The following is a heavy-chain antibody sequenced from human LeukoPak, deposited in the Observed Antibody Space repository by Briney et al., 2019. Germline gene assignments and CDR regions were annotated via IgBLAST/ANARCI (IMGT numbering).Heavy chain of an antibody. D-gene: IGHD1-26*01. CDR1: GFSLSTSGMC. CDR3: ARIIRGSCSLWAFDI. V-gene: IGHV2-70*11. J-gene: IGHJ3*02. CDR2: IDWDDDK. Sequence: SGPALVKPTQTLTLTYTFSGFSLSTSGMCVSWIRQPPGKALEWLARIDWDDDKYYITSLKTRLFISKDTSKNQVVLTMTNMDPVDTATYYCARIIRGSCSLWAFDIWGQGTMVTVSS.